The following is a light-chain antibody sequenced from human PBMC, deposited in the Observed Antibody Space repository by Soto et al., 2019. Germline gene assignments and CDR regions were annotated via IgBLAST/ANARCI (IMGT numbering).Light chain of an antibody. J-gene: IGKJ2*01. CDR1: QSVGSNY. CDR2: AAF. CDR3: QHYGTSVYT. Sequence: DIVLTQSPGTLSLSPGERATLSCRASQSVGSNYLAWYQQKPGQAPSLLIYAAFSRNTGIPDRFSGSGSGTDFTLAITRLEPEDFAVYYCQHYGTSVYTFGRGTKLEIK. V-gene: IGKV3-20*01.